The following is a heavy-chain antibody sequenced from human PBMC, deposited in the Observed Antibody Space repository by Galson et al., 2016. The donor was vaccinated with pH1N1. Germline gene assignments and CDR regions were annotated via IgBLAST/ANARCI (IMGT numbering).Heavy chain of an antibody. CDR1: GFPFSHYY. Sequence: SLRLSCAASGFPFSHYYMGWIRQAPGKGLEWISYISGSDTTIYYADSVRGRFTISRDTATNSLYLHMNSLRAEDTAVYYCARDHFGWAFDVWGQGTMVTVSP. J-gene: IGHJ3*01. CDR3: ARDHFGWAFDV. V-gene: IGHV3-11*01. CDR2: ISGSDTTI. D-gene: IGHD3-10*01.